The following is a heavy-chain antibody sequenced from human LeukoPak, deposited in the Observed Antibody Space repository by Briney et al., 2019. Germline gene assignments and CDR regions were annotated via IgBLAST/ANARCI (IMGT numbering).Heavy chain of an antibody. V-gene: IGHV3-23*01. J-gene: IGHJ4*02. D-gene: IGHD5-24*01. CDR2: TSGSGGST. Sequence: GGSLRLSCAASGFTFSTYGMSWVRQAPGKGLEWVSTTSGSGGSTYHADSMKGRFTISRDNSKNTLYLQMNSLRAEDTAVYYCAKDIGFNLFLEYWGQGTLVAVSS. CDR3: AKDIGFNLFLEY. CDR1: GFTFSTYG.